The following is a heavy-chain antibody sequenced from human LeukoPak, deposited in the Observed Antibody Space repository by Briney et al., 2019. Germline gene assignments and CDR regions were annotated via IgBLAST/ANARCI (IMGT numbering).Heavy chain of an antibody. V-gene: IGHV4-38-2*02. Sequence: SETLSLTCTVSGYSMSSGYYWGWIRQPPGKGLEWIGSIYYSGSTYFNPSLKSRVTISVDTSKNQFSLKLSSVTAADTAVYYCARASGSCSGGTCYRHFDYWGQGTLVTVSS. J-gene: IGHJ4*02. CDR3: ARASGSCSGGTCYRHFDY. D-gene: IGHD2-15*01. CDR2: IYYSGST. CDR1: GYSMSSGYY.